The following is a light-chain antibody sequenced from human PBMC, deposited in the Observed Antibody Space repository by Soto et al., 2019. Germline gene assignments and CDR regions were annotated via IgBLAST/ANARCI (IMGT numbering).Light chain of an antibody. CDR2: KAS. CDR1: QSISTW. J-gene: IGKJ1*01. CDR3: QQYNSYSGT. Sequence: DIQMTQSPSTLSASVGDRVTITCRASQSISTWLAWYQQKPGKAPKLPIYKASSLESGVPSRFSGSGSGTEFTLTISTLHPDDFATYYCQQYNSYSGTSGQGSKVDI. V-gene: IGKV1-5*03.